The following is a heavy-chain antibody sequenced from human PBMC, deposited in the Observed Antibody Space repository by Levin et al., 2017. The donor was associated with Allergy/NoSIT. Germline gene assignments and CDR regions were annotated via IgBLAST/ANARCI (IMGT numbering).Heavy chain of an antibody. D-gene: IGHD2-15*01. CDR3: ARDVLPNGSRAFDI. V-gene: IGHV3-33*01. Sequence: GESLKISCAASGFSFSAFGFHWVRQAPGKGLEWVTMISFDGSHIHYADSLKGRFTISRDDSKNTVYLQMNSLTADDTGVYYCARDVLPNGSRAFDIWGQGTMVIVSS. CDR1: GFSFSAFG. CDR2: ISFDGSHI. J-gene: IGHJ3*02.